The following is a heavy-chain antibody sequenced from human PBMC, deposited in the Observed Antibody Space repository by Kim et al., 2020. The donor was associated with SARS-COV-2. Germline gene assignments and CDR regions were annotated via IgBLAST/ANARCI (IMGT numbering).Heavy chain of an antibody. D-gene: IGHD5-12*01. CDR2: IIPIFGTA. V-gene: IGHV1-69*13. CDR3: VTSNSGYVHWLRFDP. Sequence: SVKVSCKASGGTFSSYAISWVRQAPGQGLEWMGGIIPIFGTANYAQKFQGRVTITADESTSTAYMELSSLRSEDTAVYYFVTSNSGYVHWLRFDPWGQGTLVTVSS. J-gene: IGHJ5*02. CDR1: GGTFSSYA.